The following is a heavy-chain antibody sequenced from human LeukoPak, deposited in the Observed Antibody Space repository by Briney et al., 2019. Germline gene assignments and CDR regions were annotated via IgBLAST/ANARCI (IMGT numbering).Heavy chain of an antibody. V-gene: IGHV3-7*01. Sequence: GGSLRLSCAASGFTFSSYWMSWVRQAPGKGLEWVANIKQDGSEKYYVDSVKGRFTIYRDNAKNSLYLQMNSLRAEDTAVYYCARGGGGWYVYFDYWGQGTLVTVSS. CDR2: IKQDGSEK. J-gene: IGHJ4*02. D-gene: IGHD6-19*01. CDR3: ARGGGGWYVYFDY. CDR1: GFTFSSYW.